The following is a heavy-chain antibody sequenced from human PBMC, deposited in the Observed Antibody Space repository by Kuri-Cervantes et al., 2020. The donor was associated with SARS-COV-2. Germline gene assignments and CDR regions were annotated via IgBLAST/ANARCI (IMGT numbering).Heavy chain of an antibody. J-gene: IGHJ4*02. CDR1: GFTFSSYA. CDR3: ARETLNWNYVLDY. CDR2: IGYGGHCM. Sequence: GESLKISCAASGFTFSSYAMSWVRQAPGKGLEWVSSIGYGGHCMHYADSVEGRFTISRDDAKNSLYLLMNGLRAEDTAVYYCARETLNWNYVLDYWGQGALVTVSS. V-gene: IGHV3-21*06. D-gene: IGHD1-7*01.